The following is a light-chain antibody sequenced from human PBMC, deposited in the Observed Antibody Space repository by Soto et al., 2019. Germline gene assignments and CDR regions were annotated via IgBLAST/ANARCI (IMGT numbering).Light chain of an antibody. CDR2: DAS. CDR1: QDISNY. J-gene: IGKJ2*01. CDR3: QQYDDVPYT. Sequence: DIQMTQSPSSLSASVGDRVTITCQASQDISNYLKWYQQKPGKAPKLLMYDASNLETGVQSRFSGSGSGTDFTFTISSLQPEDIATYYCQQYDDVPYTFGQGTKLEIK. V-gene: IGKV1-33*01.